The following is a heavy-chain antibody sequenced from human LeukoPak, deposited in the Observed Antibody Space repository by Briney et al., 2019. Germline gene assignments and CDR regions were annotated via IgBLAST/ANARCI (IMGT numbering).Heavy chain of an antibody. Sequence: SETLSLTCTVSGGSISSYYWSWIRQPPGKELEWIGYIYYSGSTNYNPSLKSRVTISVDTSKNQFSLKLSSVTAADTAVYYCARELFDYYDSSGYHNWFDPWGQGTLVTVSS. D-gene: IGHD3-22*01. CDR3: ARELFDYYDSSGYHNWFDP. CDR1: GGSISSYY. J-gene: IGHJ5*02. V-gene: IGHV4-59*08. CDR2: IYYSGST.